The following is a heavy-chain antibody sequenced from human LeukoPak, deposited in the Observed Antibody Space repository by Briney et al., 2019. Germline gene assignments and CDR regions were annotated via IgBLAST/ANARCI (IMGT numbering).Heavy chain of an antibody. CDR2: ISYDGPNK. CDR1: GFTFNNYG. J-gene: IGHJ4*02. D-gene: IGHD2-15*01. Sequence: GGSLRLSCAASGFTFNNYGMHWVRQAPGKGLEWVAVISYDGPNKYYADSVKGRFTISRDNSKNTLYLQMNSLRAEDTAVYYCARERVVVAATRGFDYWGQGTLVTVSS. CDR3: ARERVVVAATRGFDY. V-gene: IGHV3-30*03.